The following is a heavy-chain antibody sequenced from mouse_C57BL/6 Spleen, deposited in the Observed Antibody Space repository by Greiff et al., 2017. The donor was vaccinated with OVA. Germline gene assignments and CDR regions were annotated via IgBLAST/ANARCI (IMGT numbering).Heavy chain of an antibody. CDR2: IYPGSGNT. D-gene: IGHD2-3*01. Sequence: QVQLQQSGAELVRPGASVKLSCKASGYTFTDYYINWVKQRPGQGLEWIARIYPGSGNTYYNEKFKGKATLTAEKSSSTAYMQLSSLTSEDSAVYFCARDDGYYGTFHFDYWGQGTTLTVSS. J-gene: IGHJ2*01. V-gene: IGHV1-76*01. CDR3: ARDDGYYGTFHFDY. CDR1: GYTFTDYY.